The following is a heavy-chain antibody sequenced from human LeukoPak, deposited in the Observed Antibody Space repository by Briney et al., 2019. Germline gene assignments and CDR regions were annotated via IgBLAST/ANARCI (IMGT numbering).Heavy chain of an antibody. J-gene: IGHJ4*02. CDR1: GFTFSSYG. D-gene: IGHD6-19*01. V-gene: IGHV3-30*02. CDR3: AKDQTFLRYSSGWYYFDY. CDR2: IRYDGSNK. Sequence: PGGSLRFSCAASGFTFSSYGMHWVRQAPGKGLEWVAFIRYDGSNKYYADSVKGRFTISRDNSKNTLYLQMNSLRAEDTAVYYCAKDQTFLRYSSGWYYFDYWGQGTLVTVSS.